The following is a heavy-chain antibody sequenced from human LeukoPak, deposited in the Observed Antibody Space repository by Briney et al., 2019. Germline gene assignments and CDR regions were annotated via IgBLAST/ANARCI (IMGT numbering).Heavy chain of an antibody. CDR3: AKGVVVVPAAGHYFDY. V-gene: IGHV3-23*01. D-gene: IGHD2-2*01. Sequence: GGSLRLSCAASGFTFSSYAMSWVRQTPGKGLEWVSSISGNSGSTHYADSVKGRSTISRDNSKNTLYLQMNSLRAEDTAVYYCAKGVVVVPAAGHYFDYWGQGTLVTISS. CDR1: GFTFSSYA. CDR2: ISGNSGST. J-gene: IGHJ4*02.